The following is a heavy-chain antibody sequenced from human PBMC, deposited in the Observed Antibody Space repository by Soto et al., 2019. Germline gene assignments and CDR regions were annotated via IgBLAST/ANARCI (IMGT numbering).Heavy chain of an antibody. J-gene: IGHJ4*02. D-gene: IGHD1-26*01. V-gene: IGHV3-30*18. Sequence: QVQLVESGGGVVQPGRSLRLSCAASGFTFSSYGMHWVRQAPGKGLEWVAVISYDGSNKYYADSVKGRFTISRDNSKNTLYLQMNSLRAEDTAVYYCPKSRWELPFDYWGQGTLVTVSS. CDR2: ISYDGSNK. CDR1: GFTFSSYG. CDR3: PKSRWELPFDY.